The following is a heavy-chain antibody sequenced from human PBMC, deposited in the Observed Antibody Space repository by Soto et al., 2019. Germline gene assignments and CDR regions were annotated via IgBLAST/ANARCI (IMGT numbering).Heavy chain of an antibody. Sequence: SETLSLTCTVSGGSISSYYWSWIRQPPGKGLEWIGYIYYSGSTNYNPSLKSRVTISVDTSKNQFSLKLSSVTAADTAVYYCAREVLDDYGDPYYFDYWGQGALVTVSS. D-gene: IGHD4-17*01. CDR3: AREVLDDYGDPYYFDY. CDR2: IYYSGST. J-gene: IGHJ4*02. V-gene: IGHV4-59*01. CDR1: GGSISSYY.